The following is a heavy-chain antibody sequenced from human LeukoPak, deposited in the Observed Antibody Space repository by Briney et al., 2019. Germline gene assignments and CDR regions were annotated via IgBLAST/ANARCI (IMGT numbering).Heavy chain of an antibody. V-gene: IGHV4-59*11. CDR1: GVSISSHY. D-gene: IGHD5-18*01. CDR3: ATIKRGSIYGYFDS. Sequence: SETLSLTCTVSGVSISSHYWSWIRQPPGKGLEWIAYMYDSESTKDNPSLKSRITLSADTSKNQFSLRLSSVTAADTAVYYCATIKRGSIYGYFDSWGQGTLVTVSS. CDR2: MYDSEST. J-gene: IGHJ4*02.